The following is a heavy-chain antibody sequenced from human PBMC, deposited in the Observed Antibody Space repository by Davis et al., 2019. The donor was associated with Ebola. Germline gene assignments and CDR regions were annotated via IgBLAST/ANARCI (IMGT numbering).Heavy chain of an antibody. CDR2: IIPILGIA. CDR1: GGTFSSYA. D-gene: IGHD2/OR15-2a*01. J-gene: IGHJ4*02. V-gene: IGHV1-69*04. Sequence: AASVKVSCKASGGTFSSYAISWVRQAPGQGLEWMGRIIPILGIANYAQKFQGRVTITADKSTSTAYMELSSLRSEDTAVYYCTTSLPYGDYADYWGQGTLVTVSS. CDR3: TTSLPYGDYADY.